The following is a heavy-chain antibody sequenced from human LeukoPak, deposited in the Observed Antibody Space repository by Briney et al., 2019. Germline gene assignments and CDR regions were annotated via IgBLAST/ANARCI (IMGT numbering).Heavy chain of an antibody. CDR2: INPSGGTT. D-gene: IGHD2-21*01. Sequence: VLLKACSSPAGYPVTPSSVLSAGPASGQRLEWNGIINPSGGTTNYAQKFKGRVTMTGDTSKNKVYMELSSLTSADTAVYYCGRGHRESVGGACDIWGQGKMVIVSS. V-gene: IGHV1-46*01. CDR1: GYPVTPSS. J-gene: IGHJ3*02. CDR3: GRGHRESVGGACDI.